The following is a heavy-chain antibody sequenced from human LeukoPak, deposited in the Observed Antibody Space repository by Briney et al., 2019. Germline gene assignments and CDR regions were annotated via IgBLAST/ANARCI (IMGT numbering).Heavy chain of an antibody. J-gene: IGHJ4*02. D-gene: IGHD6-19*01. CDR1: GFTFSSYA. CDR3: ARDSSGWYGY. CDR2: ISYDGGNK. Sequence: PGRSLRLSCAASGFTFSSYAMHWVRQAPGKGLEWVAVISYDGGNKYYADSVKGRFTISRDNSKNTLYLQMNSLRAEDTAVYYCARDSSGWYGYWGQGTLVTVSS. V-gene: IGHV3-30-3*01.